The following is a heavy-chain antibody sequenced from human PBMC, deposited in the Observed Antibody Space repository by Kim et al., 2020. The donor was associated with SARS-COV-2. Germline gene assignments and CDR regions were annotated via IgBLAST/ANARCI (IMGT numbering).Heavy chain of an antibody. CDR3: ASPYSGSYYGAARY. J-gene: IGHJ4*02. CDR1: GFTFSSYA. CDR2: ISYDGSNK. V-gene: IGHV3-30-3*01. D-gene: IGHD1-26*01. Sequence: GGSLRLSCAASGFTFSSYAMHWVRQAPGKGLEWVAVISYDGSNKYYADSVKGRFTISRDNSENTLYLQMNSLRAEDTAVYYCASPYSGSYYGAARYWGQGTLVTVSS.